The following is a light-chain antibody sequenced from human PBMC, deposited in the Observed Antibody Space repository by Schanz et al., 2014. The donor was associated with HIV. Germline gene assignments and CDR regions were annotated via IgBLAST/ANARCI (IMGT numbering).Light chain of an antibody. CDR2: GAS. CDR1: QSVSSN. J-gene: IGKJ1*01. CDR3: QQYKNWHRT. V-gene: IGKV3-15*01. Sequence: EIVMTQSPATLSVSPGERATLSCRASQSVSSNLAWYQHKPGQAPRLLIYGASTRATGIPARFSGSGSGTEFTLTISSLQSEDFAVYYCQQYKNWHRTFGQGTKVEIK.